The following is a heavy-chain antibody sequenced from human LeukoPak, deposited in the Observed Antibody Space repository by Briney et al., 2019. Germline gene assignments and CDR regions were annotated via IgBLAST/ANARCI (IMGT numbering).Heavy chain of an antibody. CDR1: GYSFTSYW. Sequence: LGESLQISCQGSGYSFTSYWIGWVRQMPGKGLEWMGIIYPGDSDTRYSPSFQGQVTISADKSISTAYLQWSSLKASDTAMYYCARLHSSGWYSWFDPWGQGTLVTVSS. J-gene: IGHJ5*02. CDR3: ARLHSSGWYSWFDP. D-gene: IGHD6-19*01. CDR2: IYPGDSDT. V-gene: IGHV5-51*01.